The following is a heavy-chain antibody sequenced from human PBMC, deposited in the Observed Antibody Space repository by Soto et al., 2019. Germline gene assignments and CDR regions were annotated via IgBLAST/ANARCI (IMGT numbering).Heavy chain of an antibody. CDR3: AREVYDILTGSDYYYYYYGMDV. CDR2: TYYRSKWYN. V-gene: IGHV6-1*01. J-gene: IGHJ6*02. D-gene: IGHD3-9*01. Sequence: PSQTLSLTCAISGDGVSSNSAAWNWIRQSPSRGLEWLGRTYYRSKWYNDYAVSVKSRITINPDTSKNQFSLQLNSLAPEDTAVYYCAREVYDILTGSDYYYYYYGMDVWGQGTTVTVSS. CDR1: GDGVSSNSAA.